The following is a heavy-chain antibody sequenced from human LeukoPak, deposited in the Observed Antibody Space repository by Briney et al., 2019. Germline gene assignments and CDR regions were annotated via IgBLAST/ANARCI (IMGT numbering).Heavy chain of an antibody. V-gene: IGHV3-21*01. CDR2: ISSSSTYI. CDR1: GGSISSSSCY. Sequence: ETLSLTCTVSGGSISSSSCYWGWVRQPPGKGLEWVSSISSSSTYIYYADSVKGRFTISRDNAKNSLYLQMNSLRAEDTAVYCCARDYSSSSVDHWYFDLWGRGTLVTVSS. J-gene: IGHJ2*01. CDR3: ARDYSSSSVDHWYFDL. D-gene: IGHD6-6*01.